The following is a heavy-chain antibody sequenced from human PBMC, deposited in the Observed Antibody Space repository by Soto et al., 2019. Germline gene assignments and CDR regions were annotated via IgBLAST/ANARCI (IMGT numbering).Heavy chain of an antibody. CDR2: MNPNSGNT. CDR3: ARVGGSSWYWGDGYYYMAV. Sequence: QVQLVQSGAEVKKPGASVKVSCKASGYTFTSYDINWVRQATGQGLEWMGWMNPNSGNTGYAQKFQGRLTITRNTSIRPAYMELSRLRSEDTAVYYCARVGGSSWYWGDGYYYMAVWGKGTTVTVSS. J-gene: IGHJ6*03. V-gene: IGHV1-8*01. CDR1: GYTFTSYD. D-gene: IGHD6-13*01.